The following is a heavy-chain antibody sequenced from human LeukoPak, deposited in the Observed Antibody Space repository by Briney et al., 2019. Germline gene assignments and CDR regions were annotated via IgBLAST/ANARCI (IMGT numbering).Heavy chain of an antibody. CDR1: GGSISSYY. Sequence: SETLSLTCTVSGGSISSYYWSWLRQPPGKGLEWIGYIYYSGSTYYNQSLKSRVTISVDTSKNHFSLRLSSVTAADTAVFYCARHAAHWEKLSYFDYWGQGTLVTVSS. CDR2: IYYSGST. CDR3: ARHAAHWEKLSYFDY. V-gene: IGHV4-59*08. D-gene: IGHD1-26*01. J-gene: IGHJ4*02.